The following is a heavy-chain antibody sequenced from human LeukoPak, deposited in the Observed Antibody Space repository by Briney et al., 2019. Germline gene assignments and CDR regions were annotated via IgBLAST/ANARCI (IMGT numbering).Heavy chain of an antibody. Sequence: GGSLRLSCAVSGFTSSDYWMHWVRQAPGKGLVWVSRFKNDGSSATYADSVKGRFTISRDEAKNTLYLQMNSLRVEDMAVYYCARLTRVGYNSYVYWGQGTLVTVSS. J-gene: IGHJ1*01. D-gene: IGHD5-24*01. CDR1: GFTSSDYW. V-gene: IGHV3-74*01. CDR3: ARLTRVGYNSYVY. CDR2: FKNDGSSA.